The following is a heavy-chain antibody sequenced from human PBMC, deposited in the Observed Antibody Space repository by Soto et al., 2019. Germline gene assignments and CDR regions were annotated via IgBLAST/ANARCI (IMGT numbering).Heavy chain of an antibody. CDR1: GYTFTSYG. CDR3: VRRHVSAPGIEWFDP. Sequence: GASVKVSCNASGYTFTSYGIHWVRQAPGQRLEWMGWINAANGDTKYSPKFQGRVTITRDTSASTAYMELSSLRSEDTAVYYCVRRHVSAPGIEWFDPWGQGTLVTVSS. CDR2: INAANGDT. J-gene: IGHJ5*02. V-gene: IGHV1-3*01. D-gene: IGHD6-13*01.